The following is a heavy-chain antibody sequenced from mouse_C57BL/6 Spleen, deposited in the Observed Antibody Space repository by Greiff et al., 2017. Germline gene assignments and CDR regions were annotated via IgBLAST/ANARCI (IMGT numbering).Heavy chain of an antibody. CDR2: INPNYGTT. V-gene: IGHV1-39*01. CDR1: GYSFTDYN. CDR3: AKNDDYDDGYYAMDY. J-gene: IGHJ4*01. Sequence: EVQLQQSGPELVKPGASVKISCKASGYSFTDYNMNWVKQSNGKRLEWIGVINPNYGTTSYNQKLKGKATLTVDQSSSTAYMQLNSLTSEDSAVYYCAKNDDYDDGYYAMDYWGQGTSVTVSS. D-gene: IGHD2-4*01.